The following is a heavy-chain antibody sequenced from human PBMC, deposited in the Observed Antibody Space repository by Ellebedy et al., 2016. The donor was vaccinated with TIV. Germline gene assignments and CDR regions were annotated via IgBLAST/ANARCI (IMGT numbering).Heavy chain of an antibody. J-gene: IGHJ3*02. CDR3: ARVGEAFDI. CDR2: IIPIFGTA. CDR1: GGTFSSYA. V-gene: IGHV1-69*05. Sequence: AASVKVSCKASGGTFSSYAISWVRQAPGQGLEWMGGIIPIFGTANYAQKYQGRVAMTTDTSTSTAYMELRSLRSDDTAVYFCARVGEAFDIWGQGTMVTVSS. D-gene: IGHD3-10*01.